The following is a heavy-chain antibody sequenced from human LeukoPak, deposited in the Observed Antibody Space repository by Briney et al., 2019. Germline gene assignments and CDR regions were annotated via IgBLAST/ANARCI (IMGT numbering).Heavy chain of an antibody. V-gene: IGHV3-53*01. CDR2: FYVGGAT. Sequence: GGSLRLSCAVSGFSVTNNYMSWVRQAPGKGLEWVSVFYVGGATYYADSVKGRCTISRDNSENTLYLQMRSLRAEDTAVYYCARGDGYNFFDYWGQGTLVTVSS. CDR1: GFSVTNNY. CDR3: ARGDGYNFFDY. J-gene: IGHJ4*02. D-gene: IGHD5-24*01.